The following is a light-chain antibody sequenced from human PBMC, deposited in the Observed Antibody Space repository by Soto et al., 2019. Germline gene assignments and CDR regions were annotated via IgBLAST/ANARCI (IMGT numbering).Light chain of an antibody. Sequence: EIVMTQSPATLSVSPGERATLSCWASQNICTNFAWYQQRPGQGPRLLIYDASTRATGIPARFSGSGSGTDFTLTISSLQSEDFAVYYCQQYNNWLRWTFGQGTKVEIK. CDR1: QNICTN. CDR3: QQYNNWLRWT. J-gene: IGKJ1*01. V-gene: IGKV3-15*01. CDR2: DAS.